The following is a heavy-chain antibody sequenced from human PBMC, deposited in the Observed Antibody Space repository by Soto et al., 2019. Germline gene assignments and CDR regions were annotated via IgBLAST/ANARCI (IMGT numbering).Heavy chain of an antibody. CDR2: IYYSGNT. J-gene: IGHJ3*02. Sequence: QLQLQESGPGLVKPSETLSLTCTVSGGSISSSSYYWGWIRQPPGKGLEWIGNIYYSGNTYYNPSLKSRVTISVDTSKNQFSLKLSFVTAADTAVYYCAILLRASGGAFDIWGQRTLVTVSS. V-gene: IGHV4-39*01. D-gene: IGHD3-10*01. CDR1: GGSISSSSYY. CDR3: AILLRASGGAFDI.